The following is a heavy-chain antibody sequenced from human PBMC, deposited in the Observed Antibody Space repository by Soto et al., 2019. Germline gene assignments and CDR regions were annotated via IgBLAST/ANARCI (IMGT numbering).Heavy chain of an antibody. Sequence: SVKVSCKASGFTFTSSAVQWVRQARGQRLEWIGWIVVGSGNTNYAQKFQERVTITRDMSTSTAYMGLSSLRSEDTAVYYCAAETMGYGYYYGMDVWGQGTTVTVSS. CDR3: AAETMGYGYYYGMDV. D-gene: IGHD4-17*01. V-gene: IGHV1-58*01. CDR2: IVVGSGNT. J-gene: IGHJ6*02. CDR1: GFTFTSSA.